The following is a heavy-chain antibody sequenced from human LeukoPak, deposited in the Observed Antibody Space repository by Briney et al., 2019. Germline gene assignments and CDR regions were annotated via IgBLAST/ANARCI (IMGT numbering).Heavy chain of an antibody. J-gene: IGHJ4*02. CDR2: ISGSGGST. D-gene: IGHD3-22*01. V-gene: IGHV3-23*01. CDR3: AREGRITMIADY. CDR1: GFTFSSYA. Sequence: GGSLRLSCAASGFTFSSYAMSWVRQAPGKGLEWVSAISGSGGSTYYADSVKGRFTISRDNAKNSLYLQMNSLRAEDTAVYYCAREGRITMIADYWGQGTLVTVSS.